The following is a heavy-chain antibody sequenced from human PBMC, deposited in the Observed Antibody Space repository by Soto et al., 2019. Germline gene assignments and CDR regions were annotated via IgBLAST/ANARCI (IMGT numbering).Heavy chain of an antibody. CDR1: GGSISSGGYY. CDR2: IYYSGST. Sequence: QVQLQASGPGLVKPSQTLSLTCTVSGGSISSGGYYWSWIRQHPGKGLEWIGYIYYSGSTYYNTSLMSRVTISVDTSKIQFSLKLSSVTAADTAVYYCARDRGPWTNFDYWGQGTLVTVSS. CDR3: ARDRGPWTNFDY. V-gene: IGHV4-31*03. J-gene: IGHJ4*02. D-gene: IGHD1-26*01.